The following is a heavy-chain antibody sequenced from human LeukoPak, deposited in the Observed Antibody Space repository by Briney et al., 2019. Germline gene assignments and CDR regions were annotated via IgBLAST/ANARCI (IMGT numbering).Heavy chain of an antibody. J-gene: IGHJ3*02. CDR1: GGSISSYY. CDR3: ARGRFWSGYYLFDI. V-gene: IGHV4-59*01. CDR2: IYYSGST. D-gene: IGHD3-3*01. Sequence: SETLSPTCTVSGGSISSYYWSWIRQPPGKGLEWIGYIYYSGSTNYNPSLKSRVTISVDTSKNQFSLKLSSVTAADTAVYYCARGRFWSGYYLFDIWGQGTMVTVSS.